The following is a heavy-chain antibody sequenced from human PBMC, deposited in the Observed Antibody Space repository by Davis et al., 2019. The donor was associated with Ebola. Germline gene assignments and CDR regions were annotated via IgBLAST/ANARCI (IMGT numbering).Heavy chain of an antibody. V-gene: IGHV3-23*01. D-gene: IGHD6-6*01. J-gene: IGHJ4*02. CDR3: ARVGGRYSSSSPFDY. Sequence: PGGSLRLSCAASGFTFSSYAMSWVRQAPGKGLEWVSAISGSGGSTYYADSVKGRFTISRDNSKNTLYLQMNSLRAEDTAVYYCARVGGRYSSSSPFDYWGQGTLVTVSS. CDR2: ISGSGGST. CDR1: GFTFSSYA.